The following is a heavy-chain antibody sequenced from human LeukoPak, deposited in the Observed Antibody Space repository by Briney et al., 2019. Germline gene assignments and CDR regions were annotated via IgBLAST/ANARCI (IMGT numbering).Heavy chain of an antibody. V-gene: IGHV1-2*02. CDR2: INPNSGGT. Sequence: ASVKVSCKASGYTFTGYYMHWVRQAPGQGLEWMGWINPNSGGTNYAQKFQGRVTMTRDTSISTAYMELSRLRSDDTAVYYCARDETSGYSLDYWGQGTLVTVSS. CDR3: ARDETSGYSLDY. J-gene: IGHJ4*02. D-gene: IGHD3-9*01. CDR1: GYTFTGYY.